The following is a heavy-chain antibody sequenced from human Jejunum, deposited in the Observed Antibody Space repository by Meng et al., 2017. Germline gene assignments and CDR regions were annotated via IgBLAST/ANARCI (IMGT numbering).Heavy chain of an antibody. D-gene: IGHD3-22*01. J-gene: IGHJ4*02. V-gene: IGHV4-4*02. CDR2: IHHSGST. CDR3: ARDNYDTASRFDY. CDR1: GGSISTSDW. Sequence: QGPLQESGPGLRKPSGTLSLTCAVSGGSISTSDWWSWVRQPPGKGLEWIGEIHHSGSTNYNPSLKSRVTISVDKSKNQFSLKLNSVTAADTAVYYCARDNYDTASRFDYWGQGTLVTVSS.